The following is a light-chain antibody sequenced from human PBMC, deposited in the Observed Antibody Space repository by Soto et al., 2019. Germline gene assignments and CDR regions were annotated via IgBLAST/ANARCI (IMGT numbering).Light chain of an antibody. CDR1: SSDVGGYNY. Sequence: QSVLAQPASVSGSPGQSITISCTGTSSDVGGYNYVSWYQHHPGEAPKLMISDVSDRPSGVSNRFSGSKSDNTASLTISGLQAEDEADYYCSSYTSSSTLYVFGTGTKVTVL. V-gene: IGLV2-14*03. CDR3: SSYTSSSTLYV. CDR2: DVS. J-gene: IGLJ1*01.